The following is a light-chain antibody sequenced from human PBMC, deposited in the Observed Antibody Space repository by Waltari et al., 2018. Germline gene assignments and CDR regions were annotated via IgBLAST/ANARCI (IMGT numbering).Light chain of an antibody. J-gene: IGLJ1*01. V-gene: IGLV2-8*01. Sequence: QSVLTQPPSATGSPGQSVTISCTGTNSDVGAYNYVSWYQQHPGKVPKLLLYEVTKRPSGAPDRFFGSKSGNTASLTVSGLQADDEADYYCSSYAHNNHFVFGTGTKVTVL. CDR2: EVT. CDR1: NSDVGAYNY. CDR3: SSYAHNNHFV.